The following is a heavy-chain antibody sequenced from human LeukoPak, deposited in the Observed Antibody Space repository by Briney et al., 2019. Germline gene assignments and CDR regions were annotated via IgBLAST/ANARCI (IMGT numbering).Heavy chain of an antibody. CDR1: GFTFGSYA. J-gene: IGHJ4*02. Sequence: GGSLRLSCAASGFTFGSYAMSWVRQAPGKGLEWVSAISGSGGSTYYADSVKGRFTISRDNPKNTLYLQMNSLRAEDTAVYYCANKRGDSSGWYLFWGQGTLVTVSS. CDR2: ISGSGGST. D-gene: IGHD6-19*01. CDR3: ANKRGDSSGWYLF. V-gene: IGHV3-23*01.